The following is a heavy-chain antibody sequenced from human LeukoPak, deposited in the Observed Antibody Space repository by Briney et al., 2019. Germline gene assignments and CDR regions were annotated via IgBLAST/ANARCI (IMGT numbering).Heavy chain of an antibody. D-gene: IGHD3-22*01. Sequence: GGSLRLSCVASGFTFRSYNMNWVRQAPGKGLEWVSSISSTSSYIYYADSVKGRFTISRDNAKDSLYLQMNSLRAEDTAVYYCARGYYYDTNGYWNWFDPWGQGTLVTVSS. CDR1: GFTFRSYN. CDR3: ARGYYYDTNGYWNWFDP. V-gene: IGHV3-21*01. J-gene: IGHJ5*02. CDR2: ISSTSSYI.